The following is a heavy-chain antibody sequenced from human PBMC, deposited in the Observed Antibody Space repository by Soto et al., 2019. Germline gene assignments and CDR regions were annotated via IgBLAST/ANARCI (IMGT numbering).Heavy chain of an antibody. J-gene: IGHJ3*02. CDR3: ARGPRTTVTKWNDAFDI. V-gene: IGHV4-34*01. D-gene: IGHD4-17*01. Sequence: SETLSLTCAVYGGSFNDYYWSWICQPPGKGLEWIGEINHTGNTNYSPSLKSRVTISVDTSKKQFSLKLSSVTAADTAVYYCARGPRTTVTKWNDAFDIWGQGTMVTVSS. CDR2: INHTGNT. CDR1: GGSFNDYY.